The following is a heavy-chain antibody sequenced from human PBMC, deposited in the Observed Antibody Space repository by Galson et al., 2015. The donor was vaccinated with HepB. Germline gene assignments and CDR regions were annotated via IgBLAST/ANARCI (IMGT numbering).Heavy chain of an antibody. V-gene: IGHV3-33*08. CDR1: GFTFSSYG. CDR2: IWYDGSNK. CDR3: ARDITMVVVGNAFDI. J-gene: IGHJ3*02. D-gene: IGHD3-22*01. Sequence: SLRLSCAASGFTFSSYGMHWVRQAPGKGLEWVAVIWYDGSNKYYADSVKGRFTISRDNSKNTLYLQMNSLRAEDTAVYYCARDITMVVVGNAFDIWGQGTMVTVSS.